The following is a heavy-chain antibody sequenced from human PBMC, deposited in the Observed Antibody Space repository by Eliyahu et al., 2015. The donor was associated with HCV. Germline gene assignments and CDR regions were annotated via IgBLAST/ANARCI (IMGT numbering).Heavy chain of an antibody. CDR3: AREGGRRYYDSSGLFDY. D-gene: IGHD3-22*01. Sequence: EVQLVESGGGLVKPGGSLRLSCAASGFTFSTYSMXWVRQAPGKGLEWVSSISSSSSYIYYADSVKGRFTISRDNAKNSLYLQMNSLRAEDTAVYYCAREGGRRYYDSSGLFDYWGQGTLVTVSS. CDR2: ISSSSSYI. J-gene: IGHJ4*02. V-gene: IGHV3-21*01. CDR1: GFTFSTYS.